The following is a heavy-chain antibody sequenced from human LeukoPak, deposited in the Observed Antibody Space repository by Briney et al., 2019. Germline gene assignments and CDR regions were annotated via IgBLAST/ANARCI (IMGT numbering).Heavy chain of an antibody. CDR2: INPNSGGT. D-gene: IGHD1-26*01. CDR1: GYTFTGYY. CDR3: ARTEKWELLPDY. Sequence: ASVTVSCKASGYTFTGYYMHWVRQAPGQGLEWMGWINPNSGGTNYAQKFQGWVTMTRDTSISTAYMELSRLRSDDTAVYYCARTEKWELLPDYWGQGTLVTVSS. J-gene: IGHJ4*02. V-gene: IGHV1-2*04.